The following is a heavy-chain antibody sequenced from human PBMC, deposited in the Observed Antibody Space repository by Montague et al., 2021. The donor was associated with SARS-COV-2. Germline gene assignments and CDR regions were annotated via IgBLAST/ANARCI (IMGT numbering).Heavy chain of an antibody. V-gene: IGHV1-24*01. J-gene: IGHJ3*01. CDR1: GYTISEVP. D-gene: IGHD3-3*02. Sequence: SVKVSCKVSGYTISEVPMHWVRQAPGKGLEWMESFDPEDGETVYTQKFQGRVSMNADPSTQTAYMELTNLMSEDTAVYYCATHSISGVVIYAFAFWGQGTMVAVSS. CDR3: ATHSISGVVIYAFAF. CDR2: FDPEDGET.